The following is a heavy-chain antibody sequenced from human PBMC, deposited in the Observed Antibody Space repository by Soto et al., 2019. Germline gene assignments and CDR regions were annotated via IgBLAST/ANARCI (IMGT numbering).Heavy chain of an antibody. J-gene: IGHJ4*02. CDR1: GGSISSYY. CDR2: IYYSGST. D-gene: IGHD6-19*01. Sequence: SETLFLTCTVSGGSISSYYWSWIRQPPGKGLEWIGYIYYSGSTNYNPSLKSRVTISVDTSKNQFSLKLSSVTAADTAVYYCARMYSSGWNDYWGQGTLVTVSS. CDR3: ARMYSSGWNDY. V-gene: IGHV4-59*01.